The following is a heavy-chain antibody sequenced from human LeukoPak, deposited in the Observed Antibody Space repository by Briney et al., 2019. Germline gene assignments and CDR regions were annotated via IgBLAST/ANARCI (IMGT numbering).Heavy chain of an antibody. CDR2: IRSKAYGGAT. CDR1: GFTFGDYA. Sequence: GGSLRLSCTASGFTFGDYAISWVRQAPGKGLEWVGFIRSKAYGGATEYAASVKGRFTISRDDSKSIAYLQMNSPKTEDTALYYCIRDRIFGVVIVDYWGQGSLVTVSS. D-gene: IGHD3-3*01. J-gene: IGHJ4*02. V-gene: IGHV3-49*04. CDR3: IRDRIFGVVIVDY.